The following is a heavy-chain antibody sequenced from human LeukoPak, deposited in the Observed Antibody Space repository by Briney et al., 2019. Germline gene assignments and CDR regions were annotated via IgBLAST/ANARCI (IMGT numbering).Heavy chain of an antibody. Sequence: PGGSLRLSCAASGFTFSSYGMHWVRQAPGKGLEWVAVISYDGSNKYYADSVKGRFTISGDNAKNSLYLQINSLRAEDTAVYYCATLRPYGAWYLDVWGRGTLVTVSS. D-gene: IGHD4-17*01. V-gene: IGHV3-30*03. J-gene: IGHJ2*01. CDR2: ISYDGSNK. CDR1: GFTFSSYG. CDR3: ATLRPYGAWYLDV.